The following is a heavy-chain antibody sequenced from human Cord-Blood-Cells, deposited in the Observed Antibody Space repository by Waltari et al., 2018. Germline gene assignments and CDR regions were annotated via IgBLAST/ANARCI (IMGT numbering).Heavy chain of an antibody. CDR3: AKEYSSSDDAFDI. V-gene: IGHV3-9*01. CDR2: ISWNSGSI. Sequence: EVQLVESGGGLVQPGRSLRLSCAAPGLTFVAYAMHWVRLAPGKGLEWVSGISWNSGSIGYADSVKGRFTISRDNAKNSPYLQMNSLRAEDTALYYCAKEYSSSDDAFDIWGQGTMVTVSS. CDR1: GLTFVAYA. J-gene: IGHJ3*02. D-gene: IGHD6-6*01.